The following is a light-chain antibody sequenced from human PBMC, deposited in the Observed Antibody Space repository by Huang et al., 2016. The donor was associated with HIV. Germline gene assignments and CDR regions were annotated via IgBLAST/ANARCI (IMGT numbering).Light chain of an antibody. CDR3: QQYDTLPLT. CDR2: HAS. V-gene: IGKV1-33*01. Sequence: DIQMTQSPSSLSASVGDRVTITCQASQDINNHLNWYQQKPGKAPRLLITHASNLATGVPSRFGGGGSGTDFTLTISSLQPEDIARYFCQQYDTLPLTFGGGTRVDIK. J-gene: IGKJ4*01. CDR1: QDINNH.